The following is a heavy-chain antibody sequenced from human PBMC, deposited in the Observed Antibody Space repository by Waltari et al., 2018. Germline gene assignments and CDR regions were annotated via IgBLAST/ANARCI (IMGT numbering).Heavy chain of an antibody. CDR1: GGSISSSSYY. CDR3: ARDQDYYGMDV. V-gene: IGHV4-39*07. J-gene: IGHJ6*02. CDR2: IYYSGST. Sequence: QLQLQESGPGLVKPSETLSLTCTVSGGSISSSSYYWGWIRQPPGKGLEWIGSIYYSGSTYYNPSLKSRVTISVDTSKNQFSLKLSSVTAEDTAVYYCARDQDYYGMDVWGQGTTVTVSS.